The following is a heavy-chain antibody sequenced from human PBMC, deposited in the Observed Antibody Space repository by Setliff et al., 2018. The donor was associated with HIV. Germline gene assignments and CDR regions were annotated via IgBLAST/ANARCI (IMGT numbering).Heavy chain of an antibody. J-gene: IGHJ5*02. Sequence: SETLSLTCTVSGGSISSGNYYWSWIRQPPGKGLEWIGEITHSGSTNYNPSLETRVTISVDTSKNQFSLKLSSVTAADTAVYYCARGGPSGERWFTGSRVRRTNWFDPWGQGTLVTVSS. V-gene: IGHV4-39*07. D-gene: IGHD2-15*01. CDR1: GGSISSGNYY. CDR2: ITHSGST. CDR3: ARGGPSGERWFTGSRVRRTNWFDP.